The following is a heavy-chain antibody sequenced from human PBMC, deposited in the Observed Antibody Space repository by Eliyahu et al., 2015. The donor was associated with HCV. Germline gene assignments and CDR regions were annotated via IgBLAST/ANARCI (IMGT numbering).Heavy chain of an antibody. Sequence: EVHLLESGGDLVQPGGSLRLACAAXXFXFDTXAXAWVRQAPGKGLEWVAAISGTSARTFYADSVKGRFTIFRDNSNNTLYLQMNSLRAEDTALYYCARDAYPTIAVAGPLDFWGQGALVTVSS. V-gene: IGHV3-23*01. CDR2: ISGTSART. CDR1: XFXFDTXA. J-gene: IGHJ4*02. D-gene: IGHD6-19*01. CDR3: ARDAYPTIAVAGPLDF.